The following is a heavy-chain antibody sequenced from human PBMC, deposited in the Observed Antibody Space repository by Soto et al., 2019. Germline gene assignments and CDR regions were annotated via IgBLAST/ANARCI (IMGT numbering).Heavy chain of an antibody. CDR3: ARVFGLSYYGSGSYNWFDP. Sequence: SETLSLTCTVSGGSISSYYWSWIRQPPGKGLEWIGYIYYSGSTNYNPSLKSRVTISVDTSKNQFSLKLSSATAADTAVYYCARVFGLSYYGSGSYNWFDPWGQGTLVTVSS. J-gene: IGHJ5*02. CDR2: IYYSGST. CDR1: GGSISSYY. D-gene: IGHD3-10*01. V-gene: IGHV4-59*01.